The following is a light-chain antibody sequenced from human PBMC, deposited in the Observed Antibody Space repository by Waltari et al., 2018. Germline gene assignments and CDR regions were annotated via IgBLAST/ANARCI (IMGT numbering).Light chain of an antibody. CDR2: HTS. Sequence: IVLTQSPGTLSLSPGESATLSCRASPSVCKYVAWSQQKPGQPPRLLIYHTSTRASGIPDRFSGSGSGTDFSLTISRLEPEDFALYHCQHYVRLPATFGQGTKVEVK. CDR3: QHYVRLPAT. J-gene: IGKJ1*01. V-gene: IGKV3-20*01. CDR1: PSVCKY.